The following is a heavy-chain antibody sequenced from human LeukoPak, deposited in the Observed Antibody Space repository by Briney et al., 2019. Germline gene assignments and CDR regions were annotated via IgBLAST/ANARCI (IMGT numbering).Heavy chain of an antibody. D-gene: IGHD2-2*01. CDR2: IIPIFGTS. CDR1: GYTFTSYG. V-gene: IGHV1-69*13. Sequence: SVKVSCKASGYTFTSYGISWVRQAPGQGLEWMGGIIPIFGTSNYAQKFQGGVTITADESTSTAYMELSSLRSEDTAVYYCARDRGDIVVVPAGYMDVWGKGATVTVSS. J-gene: IGHJ6*03. CDR3: ARDRGDIVVVPAGYMDV.